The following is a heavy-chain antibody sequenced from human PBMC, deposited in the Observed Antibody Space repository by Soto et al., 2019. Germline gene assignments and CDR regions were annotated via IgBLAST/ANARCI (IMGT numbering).Heavy chain of an antibody. CDR2: ISGSGGST. CDR1: GFTFSSYA. J-gene: IGHJ5*02. D-gene: IGHD5-12*01. CDR3: AKEGLMGLRRQNWFDP. Sequence: GGSLRLSCAASGFTFSSYAMSWVRQAPGKGLEWVSAISGSGGSTYYADSVKGRFTISRDNSKNTLYLQMNSLRAEDTAVYYCAKEGLMGLRRQNWFDPWGQGTLVTVSS. V-gene: IGHV3-23*01.